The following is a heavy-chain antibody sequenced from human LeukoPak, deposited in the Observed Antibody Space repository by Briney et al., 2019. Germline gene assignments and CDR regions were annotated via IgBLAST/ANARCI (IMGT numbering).Heavy chain of an antibody. CDR1: GGSISSGGYY. CDR3: ARGTYYYGSGSYNWFDP. D-gene: IGHD3-10*01. V-gene: IGHV4-30-2*01. J-gene: IGHJ5*02. Sequence: PSETLSLTCTVSGGSISSGGYYWSWIRQPPGKGLEWIGYIYHSGSTYYNPSLKSRVTISVDRSKNQFSLKLSSVTAADTAVYYCARGTYYYGSGSYNWFDPWGQGTLVTVSS. CDR2: IYHSGST.